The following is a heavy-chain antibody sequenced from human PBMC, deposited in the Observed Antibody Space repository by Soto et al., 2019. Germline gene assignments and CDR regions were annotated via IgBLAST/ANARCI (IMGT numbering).Heavy chain of an antibody. CDR1: GFTFSSYW. CDR2: INSDGSST. V-gene: IGHV3-74*01. Sequence: GGSLRLSCAASGFTFSSYWMHWVRQAPGKGLVWVSRINSDGSSTNYADSVKGRFTISRDNAKNTLYLQMNSLRAEDTAVYFCTRGRYGDYFLDYWGQGTLVTVSS. J-gene: IGHJ4*02. D-gene: IGHD4-17*01. CDR3: TRGRYGDYFLDY.